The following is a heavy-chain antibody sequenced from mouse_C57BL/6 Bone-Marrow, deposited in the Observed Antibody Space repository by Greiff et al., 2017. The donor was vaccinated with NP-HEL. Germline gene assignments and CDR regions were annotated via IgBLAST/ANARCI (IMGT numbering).Heavy chain of an antibody. CDR3: ARAGYDGLFAY. CDR2: ISYDGSN. V-gene: IGHV3-6*01. J-gene: IGHJ3*01. CDR1: GYSITSGYY. D-gene: IGHD2-14*01. Sequence: EVQLQESGPGLVKPSQSLSLTCSVTGYSITSGYYWNWIRQFPGNKLEWMGYISYDGSNNYNPSLKNRISITRDTSKNQFFLKLNSVTTEDTATYYCARAGYDGLFAYWGQGTLVTVSA.